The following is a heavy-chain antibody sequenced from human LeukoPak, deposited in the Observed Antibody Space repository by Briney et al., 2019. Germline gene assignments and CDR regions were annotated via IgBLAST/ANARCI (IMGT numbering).Heavy chain of an antibody. V-gene: IGHV4-59*01. CDR3: ARDEGYYGSLDY. CDR2: IYYSGST. Sequence: SETLFLTCTVSGGSISSYYWSWIRQPPGKGLEWIGYIYYSGSTNYNPSLKSRVTISVDTSKNQFSLKLSSVTAADTAVYYCARDEGYYGSLDYWGQGTLVTVSS. D-gene: IGHD3-10*01. CDR1: GGSISSYY. J-gene: IGHJ4*02.